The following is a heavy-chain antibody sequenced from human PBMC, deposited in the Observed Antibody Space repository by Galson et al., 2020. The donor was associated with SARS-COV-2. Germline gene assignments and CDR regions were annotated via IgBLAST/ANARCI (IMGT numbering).Heavy chain of an antibody. CDR3: ARAPDYYYCYMDV. V-gene: IGHV3-48*01. Sequence: GGSLRLSCAASEFTFSSYATHWVRQAPGKGLVWVSYISSSSSTIYYTDSVTGRFTISRDNAKNSLYLQMNSLRAEDTAVYYCARAPDYYYCYMDVWGKGTTVTMSS. CDR2: ISSSSSTI. J-gene: IGHJ6*03. CDR1: EFTFSSYA.